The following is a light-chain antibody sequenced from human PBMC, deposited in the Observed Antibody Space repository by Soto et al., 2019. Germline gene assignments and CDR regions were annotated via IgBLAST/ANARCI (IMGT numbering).Light chain of an antibody. CDR2: EDN. J-gene: IGLJ2*01. CDR3: QSYDSSFVV. V-gene: IGLV6-57*02. Sequence: NFMLTQPHSVSESPGKTVTISCTGSSGSIASNYVQWYQQRPGSAPTTVIYEDNQRPSGGPDRFSGSIDSSSNSASLTVSGPKPEDEADYYCQSYDSSFVVFGGGTKLTVL. CDR1: SGSIASNY.